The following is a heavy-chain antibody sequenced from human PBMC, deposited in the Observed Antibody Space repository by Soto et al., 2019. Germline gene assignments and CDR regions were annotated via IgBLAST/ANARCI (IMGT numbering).Heavy chain of an antibody. CDR1: GFTFSSYA. V-gene: IGHV3-30-3*01. J-gene: IGHJ6*02. CDR2: ISYDGSNK. Sequence: PGGSLRLSCAASGFTFSSYAMHRVRQAPGKGLEWVAVISYDGSNKYYADSVKGRFTISRDNSKNTLYLQMNSLRAEDTAVYYCARDQVAGNYYYYYGMDVWGQGTTVTVSS. D-gene: IGHD6-19*01. CDR3: ARDQVAGNYYYYYGMDV.